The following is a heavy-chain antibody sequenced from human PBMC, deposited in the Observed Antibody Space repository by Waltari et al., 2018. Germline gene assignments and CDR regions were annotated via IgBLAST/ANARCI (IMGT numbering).Heavy chain of an antibody. D-gene: IGHD6-6*01. J-gene: IGHJ4*02. CDR2: INPNSGGT. CDR1: GGTFSSYA. V-gene: IGHV1-2*06. Sequence: QVQLVQSGAEVKKPGSSVKVSCKASGGTFSSYAISWVRQAPGQGLEWMGRINPNSGGTNYAQKFQGRVTMTRDTSISTAYMELSRLRSDDTAVYYCARDLLYAARSRWTRGVDYWGQGTLVTVSS. CDR3: ARDLLYAARSRWTRGVDY.